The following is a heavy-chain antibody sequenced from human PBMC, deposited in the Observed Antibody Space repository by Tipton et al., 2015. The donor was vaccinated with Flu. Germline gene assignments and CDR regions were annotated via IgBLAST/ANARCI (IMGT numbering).Heavy chain of an antibody. Sequence: LRLSCTVSGAPVNIENSYGVWIRKSLGRGLEWIGTIYNTGLTNYNPSLKSRVTVSLDMSKNQFSLNVSLVTATDTATYFCARGNWNSNYDNWFDPWGQGTPVTVTS. D-gene: IGHD1-1*01. J-gene: IGHJ5*02. V-gene: IGHV4-39*07. CDR1: GAPVNIENSY. CDR2: IYNTGLT. CDR3: ARGNWNSNYDNWFDP.